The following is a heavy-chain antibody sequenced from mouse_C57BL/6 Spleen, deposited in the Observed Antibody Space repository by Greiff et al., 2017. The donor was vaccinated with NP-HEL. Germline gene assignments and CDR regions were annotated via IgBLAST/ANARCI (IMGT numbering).Heavy chain of an antibody. J-gene: IGHJ1*03. Sequence: EVQLQQSGPELVKPGASVKISCKASGYTFTDYYMNWVKQSHGKSLEWIGEINPNNGGTSYTQKFKGKATLTVDKSSSTAYMELRSLTSEDSAGYYCARHYDYPSWYFDVWGTGTTVTVSS. V-gene: IGHV1-26*01. CDR2: INPNNGGT. CDR1: GYTFTDYY. D-gene: IGHD2-4*01. CDR3: ARHYDYPSWYFDV.